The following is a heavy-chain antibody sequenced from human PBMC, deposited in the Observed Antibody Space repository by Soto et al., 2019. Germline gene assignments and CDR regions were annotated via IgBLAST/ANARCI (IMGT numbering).Heavy chain of an antibody. Sequence: SETLSLTCTVSGGSISSYCWSWIRQPPGKGVEWIEYICFSGSTNYNPSLKSPVTMSIDTSKNQFSLKLSAVTAAYTAVCCCARVSVADLFDYWGQGTLVTVSS. V-gene: IGHV4-59*01. CDR3: ARVSVADLFDY. CDR2: ICFSGST. J-gene: IGHJ4*02. D-gene: IGHD6-19*01. CDR1: GGSISSYC.